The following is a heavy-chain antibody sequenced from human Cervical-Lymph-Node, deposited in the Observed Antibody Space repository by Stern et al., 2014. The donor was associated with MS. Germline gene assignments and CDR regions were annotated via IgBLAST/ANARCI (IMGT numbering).Heavy chain of an antibody. D-gene: IGHD3-22*01. CDR2: IVVGSGNT. CDR3: SAEPMYYSDSVGAFDI. J-gene: IGHJ3*02. Sequence: QMQLVQSGPEVKKPGTSVKVSCKASGFTFTSSAVQCVRQARGQRLEWKGWIVVGSGNTNYAQKFQERVTITRDMSTSTAYMELSSLRSEDTAVYYCSAEPMYYSDSVGAFDIWGQGTMVTVSS. V-gene: IGHV1-58*01. CDR1: GFTFTSSA.